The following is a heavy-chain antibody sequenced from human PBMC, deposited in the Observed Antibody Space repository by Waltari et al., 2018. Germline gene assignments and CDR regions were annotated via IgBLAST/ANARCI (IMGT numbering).Heavy chain of an antibody. D-gene: IGHD3-9*01. CDR1: GYYFSDYW. J-gene: IGHJ4*02. CDR3: GRGRAVDLIDY. V-gene: IGHV5-51*01. CDR2: IYPRDSDT. Sequence: AEVKKPRESLKISCEASGYYFSDYWIGWVRQMPGKGLEWVAIIYPRDSDTRYSPSFQGQVNISADKSSNTAYLQWGSLKASDTAMYFCGRGRAVDLIDYWGQGTLVTVSS.